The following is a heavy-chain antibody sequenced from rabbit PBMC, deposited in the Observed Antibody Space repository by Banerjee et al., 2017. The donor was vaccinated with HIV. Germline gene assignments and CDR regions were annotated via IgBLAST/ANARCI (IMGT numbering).Heavy chain of an antibody. CDR1: GFDFSSYG. Sequence: QEQLVESGGGLVQPEGSLTLTCKASGFDFSSYGASWVRQAPGKGLEWIACINAATGKPVYAPWAKGRFTISRTSSTTVTLRMTSLTAADRAAYFCARDLVGVIGWNFYLWGPGSLVTVS. V-gene: IGHV1S45*01. J-gene: IGHJ4*01. CDR2: INAATGKP. D-gene: IGHD1-1*01. CDR3: ARDLVGVIGWNFYL.